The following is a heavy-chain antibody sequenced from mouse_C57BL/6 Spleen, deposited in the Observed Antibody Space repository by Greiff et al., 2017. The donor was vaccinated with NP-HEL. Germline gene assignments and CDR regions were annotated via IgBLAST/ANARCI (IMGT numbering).Heavy chain of an antibody. Sequence: VQLQQSGPELVKPGASVKIPCKASGYTFTDYNMDWVKQSHGQSLEWIGAIHPNNGGTIYNQQFKGKATLTVDKSSSTAYMELRSLTSEDTAVYYCARDDYDVAWFAYWGQGTLVTVSA. J-gene: IGHJ3*01. CDR1: GYTFTDYN. CDR2: IHPNNGGT. D-gene: IGHD2-4*01. V-gene: IGHV1-18*01. CDR3: ARDDYDVAWFAY.